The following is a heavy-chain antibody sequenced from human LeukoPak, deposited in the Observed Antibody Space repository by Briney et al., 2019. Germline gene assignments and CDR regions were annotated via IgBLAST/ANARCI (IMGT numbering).Heavy chain of an antibody. J-gene: IGHJ5*02. CDR2: IYYSGTT. D-gene: IGHD3-3*01. CDR1: GGSISSYY. Sequence: SETLSLTCTVSGGSISSYYWSWIRQPPGKGLEWIGYIYYSGTTNYNPSLKSRVTISVDTSKNQFSLKLSSVTAADTAVYYCARASNDFWSGYYNEGHNWFDPWGQGTLVTVSS. CDR3: ARASNDFWSGYYNEGHNWFDP. V-gene: IGHV4-59*08.